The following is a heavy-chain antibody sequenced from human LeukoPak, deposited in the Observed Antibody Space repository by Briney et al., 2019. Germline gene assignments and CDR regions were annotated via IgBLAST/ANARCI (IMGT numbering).Heavy chain of an antibody. V-gene: IGHV3-23*01. CDR2: ISGSGGST. D-gene: IGHD6-19*01. CDR3: ANIHQWLARGPFDY. Sequence: GGSLRLSCAASGFIFSSYAMSWVRQAPGKGLEWVSAISGSGGSTYYADSVKGRFTISRDNSKNTLYLQMNSLRAEDTAVYYCANIHQWLARGPFDYWGQGTLVTVSS. J-gene: IGHJ4*02. CDR1: GFIFSSYA.